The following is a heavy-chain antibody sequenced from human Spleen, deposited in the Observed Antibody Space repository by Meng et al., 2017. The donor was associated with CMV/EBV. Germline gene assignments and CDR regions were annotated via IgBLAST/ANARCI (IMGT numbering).Heavy chain of an antibody. Sequence: GESLKISCAASGFTFSSYAMSWVRQAPGKGLEWISVIYSGAGSTYCTDSVRGRFIISRDNSKNTLYLQMNSLRAEDTAVYYCAKVPNLLAAIGTEYYFDYWGQGTLVTVSS. CDR3: AKVPNLLAAIGTEYYFDY. J-gene: IGHJ4*02. D-gene: IGHD6-13*01. CDR1: GFTFSSYA. V-gene: IGHV3-23*03. CDR2: IYSGAGST.